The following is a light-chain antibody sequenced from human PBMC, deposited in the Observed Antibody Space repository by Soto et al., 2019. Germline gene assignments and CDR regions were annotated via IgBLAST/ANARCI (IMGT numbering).Light chain of an antibody. Sequence: DIPMTQSPATLSASVGDRVTITCRASQSISSWLAWYQQKPAKAPKLLIYKESSLESGVPSRFRGSGSGTEFTLTISILQRDDFATSYCQKYNSVSHLTFGGGTKVEFK. V-gene: IGKV1-5*03. CDR2: KES. CDR1: QSISSW. CDR3: QKYNSVSHLT. J-gene: IGKJ4*01.